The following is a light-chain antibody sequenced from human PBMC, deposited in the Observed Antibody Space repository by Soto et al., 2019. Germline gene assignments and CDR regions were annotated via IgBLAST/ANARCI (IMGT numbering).Light chain of an antibody. J-gene: IGKJ1*01. CDR1: QSISSY. CDR2: AAS. V-gene: IGKV1-39*01. Sequence: DIQMTQPPSSLSASVGDRVTITCRASQSISSYLNWYQQKPGKAPKLLIYAASSLQSGVPSRFSGSGSGTDFTLTISSLQPEDFATYYCQQSYSTPQPFGQGTKV. CDR3: QQSYSTPQP.